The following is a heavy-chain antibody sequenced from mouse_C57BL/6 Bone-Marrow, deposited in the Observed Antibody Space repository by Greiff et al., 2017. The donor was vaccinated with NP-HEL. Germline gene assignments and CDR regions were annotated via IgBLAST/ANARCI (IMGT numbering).Heavy chain of an antibody. V-gene: IGHV1-64*01. J-gene: IGHJ3*01. CDR1: GYTFTSYW. CDR3: ARGDSNYEAWFAY. CDR2: IHPNSGST. Sequence: VQLQQPGAELVKPGASVKLSCKASGYTFTSYWMHWVKQRPGQGLEWIGMIHPNSGSTNYNEKFKSKATLTVDKSSSTAYMQLSSLTSEDSAVYYCARGDSNYEAWFAYWGQGTLVTVSA. D-gene: IGHD2-5*01.